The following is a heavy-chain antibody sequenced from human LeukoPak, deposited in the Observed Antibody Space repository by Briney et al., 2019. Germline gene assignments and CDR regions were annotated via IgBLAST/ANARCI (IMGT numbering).Heavy chain of an antibody. J-gene: IGHJ4*02. CDR2: ISGDGSMT. V-gene: IGHV3-74*01. D-gene: IGHD6-6*01. CDR3: ARYSSSSGGASHYLDY. CDR1: GFTFRSYW. Sequence: GGSLRLSCAVSGFTFRSYWMHWVRQAPGKGLVWVSRISGDGSMTNYADSVKGRFTISRDNAKNTVCSQMNSLRAEDTAVYYCARYSSSSGGASHYLDYWGQGTLVTVSS.